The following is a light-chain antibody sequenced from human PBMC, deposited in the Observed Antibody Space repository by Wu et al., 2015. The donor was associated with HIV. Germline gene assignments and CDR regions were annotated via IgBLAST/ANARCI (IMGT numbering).Light chain of an antibody. CDR2: DVS. CDR1: QSVNNNY. Sequence: EIVLTQSPGTLSLSPGERATLSCRASQSVNNNYLTWYQQKPGQAPRLLIYDVSTRATGIPDRFSGSGSGTDFTLTITRLGPEDLAVYFCQLYGSSTRFTFGPGTKVDIK. V-gene: IGKV3-20*01. J-gene: IGKJ3*01. CDR3: QLYGSSTRFT.